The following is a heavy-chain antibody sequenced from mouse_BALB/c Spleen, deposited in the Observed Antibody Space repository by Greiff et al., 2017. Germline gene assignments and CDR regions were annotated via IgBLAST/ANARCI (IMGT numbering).Heavy chain of an antibody. D-gene: IGHD1-1*01. CDR3: TRGANTGMGY. J-gene: IGHJ4*01. CDR2: INPSNGGT. CDR1: GYTFTSYY. Sequence: QVQLQQSGAELVKPGASVKLSCKASGYTFTSYYMYWVKQRPGQGLEWIGGINPSNGGTNFNEKFKSKATLTVDKSSSTAYMQLSSLTSEDSAVYYCTRGANTGMGYWGQGTSVTVSS. V-gene: IGHV1S81*02.